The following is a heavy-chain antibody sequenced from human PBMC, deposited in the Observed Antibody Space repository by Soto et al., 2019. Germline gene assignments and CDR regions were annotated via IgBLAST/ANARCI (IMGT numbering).Heavy chain of an antibody. Sequence: ASVKVSCKASGYTFTSYYMHWVRQAPGQGLERMGIINPSGSRTSYAQKFQGRVTMTRDTSTSTVYMVLSSLRSEDTAVYYCARDPGGWYYFDYWGQGTLVTVSS. CDR3: ARDPGGWYYFDY. J-gene: IGHJ4*02. CDR2: INPSGSRT. CDR1: GYTFTSYY. D-gene: IGHD6-19*01. V-gene: IGHV1-46*01.